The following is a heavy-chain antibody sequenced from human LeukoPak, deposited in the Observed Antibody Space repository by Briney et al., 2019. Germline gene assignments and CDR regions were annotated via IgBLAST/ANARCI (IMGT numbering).Heavy chain of an antibody. J-gene: IGHJ3*02. CDR3: AKGSGRYIGDAFDI. D-gene: IGHD3-10*01. CDR1: GFTFSSYW. CDR2: ISGSGGST. Sequence: AGGSLRLSCAASGFTFSSYWMHWVRQAPGKGLEWVSAISGSGGSTYYADSVKGRFTISRDNSKNTLYLQMNSLRAEDTAVYYCAKGSGRYIGDAFDIWGQGTMVTVSS. V-gene: IGHV3-23*01.